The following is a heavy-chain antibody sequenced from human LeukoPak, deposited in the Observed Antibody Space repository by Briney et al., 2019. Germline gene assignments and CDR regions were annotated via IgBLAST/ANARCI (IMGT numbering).Heavy chain of an antibody. J-gene: IGHJ4*02. CDR3: ARYPGYCSSTSCYGNFDY. CDR1: GGSISSGGYY. V-gene: IGHV4-31*03. D-gene: IGHD2-2*01. CDR2: IYYSGST. Sequence: NPSETLSLTCTVSGGSISSGGYYWSWIRQHPGKGLEWIGYIYYSGSTYYNPSLKSRVTISVDTSKNQFSLKLGSVTAADTAVYYCARYPGYCSSTSCYGNFDYWGQGTLVTVSS.